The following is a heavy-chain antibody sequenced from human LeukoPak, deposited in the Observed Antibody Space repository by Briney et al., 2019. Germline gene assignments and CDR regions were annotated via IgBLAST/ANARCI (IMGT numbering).Heavy chain of an antibody. CDR3: ARIMGHFDF. CDR2: INPSGTT. CDR1: GVSVSSHY. D-gene: IGHD1-26*01. J-gene: IGHJ4*02. V-gene: IGHV4-59*02. Sequence: SETLSLTCTVSGVSVSSHYWSWIRQPPGKGLEWIGYINPSGTTDYNPSLKSRVTISVDTSKNQFSLRLISVTTADTAVYYCARIMGHFDFWGPGTLVTVSS.